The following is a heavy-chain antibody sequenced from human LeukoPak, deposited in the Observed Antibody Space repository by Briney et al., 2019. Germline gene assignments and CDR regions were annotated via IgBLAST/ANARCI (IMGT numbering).Heavy chain of an antibody. D-gene: IGHD6-13*01. CDR3: ARVPGYTSRWYFFDY. V-gene: IGHV3-23*01. CDR1: GFSFSSYG. Sequence: GGSLRLSCAASGFSFSSYGMSWVRQAPGKGLEWVSSISDSDDNTYYADSVKGRFTISRDNSKNTLDLQMNSLRAEDTAVYYCARVPGYTSRWYFFDYWGQGTPVTVSS. CDR2: ISDSDDNT. J-gene: IGHJ4*02.